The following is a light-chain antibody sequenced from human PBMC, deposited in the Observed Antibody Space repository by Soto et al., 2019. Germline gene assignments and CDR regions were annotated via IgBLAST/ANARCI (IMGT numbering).Light chain of an antibody. CDR1: SSSIGAGYD. Sequence: QSVLTQPPSVSGAPGQRVTISCTGSSSSIGAGYDVHWYQQLPGTAPKLLIYANSNRPSGVPDRFSGSKSGTSASLAITGLQAEDEADYYCQSYDSSLSGNVVFGGGTQLTVL. V-gene: IGLV1-40*01. J-gene: IGLJ2*01. CDR3: QSYDSSLSGNVV. CDR2: ANS.